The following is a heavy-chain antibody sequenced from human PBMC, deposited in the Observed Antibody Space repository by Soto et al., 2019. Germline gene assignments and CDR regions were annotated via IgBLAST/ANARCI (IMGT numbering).Heavy chain of an antibody. D-gene: IGHD3-22*01. Sequence: GGSLRLSCAASGFTISNYAMSWVRQAPGKGLEWVSAISGSGGSTYYADSVKGRFTISRDNSKNTLYLQMNSLRAEDTAVYYCAKTLYDSSGSRYFQHWGQGTLVTVPQ. CDR1: GFTISNYA. CDR3: AKTLYDSSGSRYFQH. CDR2: ISGSGGST. V-gene: IGHV3-23*01. J-gene: IGHJ1*01.